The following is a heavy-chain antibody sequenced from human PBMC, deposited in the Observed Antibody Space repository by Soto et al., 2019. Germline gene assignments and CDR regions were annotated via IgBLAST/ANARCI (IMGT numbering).Heavy chain of an antibody. CDR1: GGSISSNAYY. Sequence: QLQLQESGPGLVKPSETLSLTCTVSGGSISSNAYYWGWIRQPPGKGLGWIGGIYYSGSAYYNPSLQSRVAISVDTSKNQFSLKLSSVTAADAAVYYCARRPKRGSYSWCFDYWGQGTLVTVSS. D-gene: IGHD1-26*01. CDR2: IYYSGSA. J-gene: IGHJ4*02. CDR3: ARRPKRGSYSWCFDY. V-gene: IGHV4-39*01.